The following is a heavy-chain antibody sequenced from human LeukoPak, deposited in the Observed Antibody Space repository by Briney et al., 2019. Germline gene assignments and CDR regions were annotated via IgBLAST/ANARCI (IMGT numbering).Heavy chain of an antibody. CDR3: ARVDPRGDYGVDY. V-gene: IGHV4-38-2*02. J-gene: IGHJ4*02. CDR2: IYHSGSI. D-gene: IGHD4-17*01. CDR1: GYSISSGYY. Sequence: KPSETLSLTCTVSGYSISSGYYWGWIRQPPGKGLEWIGSIYHSGSIYYNPSLKSRVTISVDTSKNQFSLKLSSVTAADTAVYYCARVDPRGDYGVDYWGQGTLVTVSS.